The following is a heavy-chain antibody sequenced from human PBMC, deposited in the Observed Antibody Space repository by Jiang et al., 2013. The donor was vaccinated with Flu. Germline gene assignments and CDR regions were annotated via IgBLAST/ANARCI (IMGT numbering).Heavy chain of an antibody. J-gene: IGHJ6*02. CDR3: ARLRKDTATGLAFFYHGLDV. D-gene: IGHD5-18*01. CDR2: IYYTGSA. Sequence: GPGLVKPSETLSLTCTVSGGSLNTYFWSWIRQPPGKGLEWIGYIYYTGSANYNSSLKSRVTISVDTSKNHLSLKLSSVTAADTAVYYCARLRKDTATGLAFFYHGLDVWGQGTTVTV. CDR1: GGSLNTYF. V-gene: IGHV4-59*01.